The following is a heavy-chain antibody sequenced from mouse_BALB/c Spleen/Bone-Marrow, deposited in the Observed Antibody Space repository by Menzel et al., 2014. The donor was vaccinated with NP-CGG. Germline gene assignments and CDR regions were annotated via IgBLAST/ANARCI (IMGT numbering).Heavy chain of an antibody. Sequence: EVKVVESGPSLVKPSQTLSLTCSVTGYSITSGYWNWIRKFPGNKLEYMGYINYSGNTYYNPSLISRISITRDTSKNQYYLQLNSVTTEDTATYYCTRNYYGHWGQGATLTVSS. CDR2: INYSGNT. J-gene: IGHJ2*01. V-gene: IGHV3-8*02. CDR3: TRNYYGH. D-gene: IGHD1-2*01. CDR1: GYSITSGY.